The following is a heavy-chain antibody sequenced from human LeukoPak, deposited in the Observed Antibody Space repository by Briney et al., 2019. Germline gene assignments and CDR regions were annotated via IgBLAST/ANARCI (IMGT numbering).Heavy chain of an antibody. CDR3: SRGGLLGSDAFDI. D-gene: IGHD3-10*01. V-gene: IGHV1-18*01. Sequence: ASVKVSCKASGYTFTNYGLGWVRQAPGQGLEWMGWISAHNGNTNYAQKFQGRVSMTTDTSTSIAYMELRSLTSDDTAVYYCSRGGLLGSDAFDIWGQGTMVTVSS. CDR2: ISAHNGNT. CDR1: GYTFTNYG. J-gene: IGHJ3*02.